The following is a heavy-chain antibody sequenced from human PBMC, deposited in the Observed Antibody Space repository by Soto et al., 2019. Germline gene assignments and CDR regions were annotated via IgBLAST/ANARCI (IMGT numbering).Heavy chain of an antibody. CDR1: GSAISRGWYD. J-gene: IGHJ5*02. Sequence: TLSRTGTVSGSAISRGWYDWGWIRQHPGKGLEWIGYIYYSGSTYYNPSLKSRVTISVDTSKNQFSLKLSSVTAADTAVYYCARGVMVYPNWFDPWGQGTLVTVSS. CDR3: ARGVMVYPNWFDP. D-gene: IGHD2-8*01. CDR2: IYYSGST. V-gene: IGHV4-31*02.